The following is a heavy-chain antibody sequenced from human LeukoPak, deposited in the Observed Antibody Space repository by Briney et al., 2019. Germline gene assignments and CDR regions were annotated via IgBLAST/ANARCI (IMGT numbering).Heavy chain of an antibody. CDR1: GFTFSSYG. V-gene: IGHV3-30*02. CDR3: AKDRYSTSSTFTVNPFDY. Sequence: GGSLRLSCAASGFTFSSYGMNWVRQAPGKGLEWVAFIRFDGRDKYYADSVKGRFTISRDNSKSTLDLQMNSLRVEDTAVYYCAKDRYSTSSTFTVNPFDYWGQGILVTVSS. CDR2: IRFDGRDK. D-gene: IGHD2-2*01. J-gene: IGHJ4*02.